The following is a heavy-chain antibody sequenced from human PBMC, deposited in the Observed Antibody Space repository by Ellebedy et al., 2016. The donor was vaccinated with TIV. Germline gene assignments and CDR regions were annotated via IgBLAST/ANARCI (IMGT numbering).Heavy chain of an antibody. J-gene: IGHJ5*02. CDR2: INHSGST. V-gene: IGHV4-34*01. CDR3: ARGIGAYQLLFGGGYNWFDP. D-gene: IGHD2-2*01. Sequence: SETLSLXCAVYGGSFSGYYWSWIRQPPGKGLEWIGEINHSGSTNYNPSLKSRVTISVDTSKNQFSLKLSSVTAADTAVYYCARGIGAYQLLFGGGYNWFDPWGQGTLVTVSS. CDR1: GGSFSGYY.